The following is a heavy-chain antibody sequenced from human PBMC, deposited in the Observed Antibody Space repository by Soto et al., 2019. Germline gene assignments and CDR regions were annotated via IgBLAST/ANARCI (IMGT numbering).Heavy chain of an antibody. J-gene: IGHJ6*03. V-gene: IGHV1-18*01. CDR1: GYTFTSYG. Sequence: ASVKVSCKASGYTFTSYGISWVRQAPGQGLEWMGWISAYNGNTNYAQKLQGRVTMTTDTSTSTAYMELRSLRSDDTAVYYCARGLGSPSGRFYYYYMDVWGKGTTVTVSS. CDR2: ISAYNGNT. CDR3: ARGLGSPSGRFYYYYMDV. D-gene: IGHD1-26*01.